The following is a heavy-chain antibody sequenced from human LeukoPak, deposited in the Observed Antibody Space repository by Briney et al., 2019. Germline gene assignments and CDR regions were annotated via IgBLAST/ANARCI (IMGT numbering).Heavy chain of an antibody. Sequence: GGSLRLSCAASGFTFSSYGMHWVRQAPGKGLEWVAFIRYDGSNKYYADSVKGRFTISRDNSKNTLYLQMNSLRAEDTAVYYRAKEFSLAATPGRAFDIWGQGTMVTVSS. CDR1: GFTFSSYG. D-gene: IGHD2-15*01. CDR3: AKEFSLAATPGRAFDI. J-gene: IGHJ3*02. V-gene: IGHV3-30*02. CDR2: IRYDGSNK.